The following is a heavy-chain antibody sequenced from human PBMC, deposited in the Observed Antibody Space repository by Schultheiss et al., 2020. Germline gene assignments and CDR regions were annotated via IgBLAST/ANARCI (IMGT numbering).Heavy chain of an antibody. CDR1: GFTFSSYA. Sequence: GGSLRLSCAASGFTFSSYAMSWVRQAPGKGLEWVSAISGSGGSTYYADSVKGRFTISRDNAKNSLYLQMNSLRAEDTAVYYCARDGRWVGGGYCSSTSCKKNNWFDPWGQGTLVTVSS. V-gene: IGHV3-23*01. CDR2: ISGSGGST. CDR3: ARDGRWVGGGYCSSTSCKKNNWFDP. J-gene: IGHJ5*02. D-gene: IGHD2-2*01.